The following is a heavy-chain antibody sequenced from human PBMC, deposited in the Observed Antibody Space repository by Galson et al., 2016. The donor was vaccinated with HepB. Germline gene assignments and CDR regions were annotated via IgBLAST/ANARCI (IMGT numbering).Heavy chain of an antibody. CDR1: GGSISSGDYN. J-gene: IGHJ5*02. Sequence: SETLSLTCSVCGGSISSGDYNWGWIRQPPGKGLEWIATIYYDGTTYYNPSLKRRVTISADTSKNQISLRLKSVTSADTAVYYCARQFINRAYPRAADTWGQGTLVTVSS. D-gene: IGHD3-10*01. CDR2: IYYDGTT. CDR3: ARQFINRAYPRAADT. V-gene: IGHV4-39*01.